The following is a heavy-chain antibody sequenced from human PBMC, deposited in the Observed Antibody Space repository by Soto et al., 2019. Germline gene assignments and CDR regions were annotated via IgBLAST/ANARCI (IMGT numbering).Heavy chain of an antibody. CDR3: ARLIGGNSAF. CDR2: INHSGST. CDR1: GGSFSGYY. J-gene: IGHJ4*02. D-gene: IGHD2-21*02. V-gene: IGHV4-34*01. Sequence: SETLSLTCAVYGGSFSGYYWSWIRQPPGKGLEWIGEINHSGSTNYNPSLKSRVTISVDTSKNQFSLKLSSVTAADTAVYYCARLIGGNSAFWGQGTLVTVSS.